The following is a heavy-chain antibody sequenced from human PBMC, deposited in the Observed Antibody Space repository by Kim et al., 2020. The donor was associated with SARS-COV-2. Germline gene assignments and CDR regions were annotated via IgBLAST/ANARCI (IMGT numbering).Heavy chain of an antibody. D-gene: IGHD5-18*01. CDR3: AKGYSYGYARSPIAANMDV. V-gene: IGHV3-23*01. CDR1: GFTFSSYA. CDR2: ISGSGGST. Sequence: GGSLRLSCAASGFTFSSYAMSWVRQAPWKGLEWVSAISGSGGSTYYADSVKGRFTISRDNSKNTLYLQMNSLRAEDTAVYYCAKGYSYGYARSPIAANMDVWGQGTTVTVSS. J-gene: IGHJ6*02.